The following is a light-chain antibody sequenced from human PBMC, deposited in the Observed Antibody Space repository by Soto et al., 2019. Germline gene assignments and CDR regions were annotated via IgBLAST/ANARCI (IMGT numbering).Light chain of an antibody. J-gene: IGLJ1*01. CDR2: SNN. V-gene: IGLV1-44*01. CDR3: AAWDDSLKGYV. CDR1: SSNIGSNT. Sequence: VLTQPPSASGTPGQRVTISCSGSSSNIGSNTVNWYQQLPGTAPKLLIYSNNQRPSGVPDRFSGSKSGTSASLAISGLQSEDEADYYCAAWDDSLKGYVFGTGTKLTVL.